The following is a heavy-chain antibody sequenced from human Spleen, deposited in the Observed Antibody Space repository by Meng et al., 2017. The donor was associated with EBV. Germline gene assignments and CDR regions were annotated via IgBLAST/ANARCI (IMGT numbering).Heavy chain of an antibody. D-gene: IGHD4-17*01. CDR1: GFTLSRYG. J-gene: IGHJ4*02. CDR2: IWSYGNNK. Sequence: GGCVGVGFQQGTSLRISVGASGFTLSRYGMNGFCQDSGKGLEWMGIIWSYGNNKYYADSVKGRFTISRDNSKNTLYLQIHRLRAEDKAVYYCARDRDGPQEYWGQGTLVTVSS. CDR3: ARDRDGPQEY. V-gene: IGHV3-33*01.